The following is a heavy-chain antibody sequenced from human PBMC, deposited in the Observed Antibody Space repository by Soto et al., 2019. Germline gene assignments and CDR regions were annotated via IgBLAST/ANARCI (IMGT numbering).Heavy chain of an antibody. D-gene: IGHD3-22*01. J-gene: IGHJ4*02. CDR3: ALGIHYYESHGYGPGAY. CDR1: GFTFSSYA. V-gene: IGHV3-33*01. Sequence: QVQLVESGGGVVQPGGSLRLSCAASGFTFSSYAMHWVRQAPGKGLEWMAVIWYDGSRKHYADSLKGRFTISRDNPKNTLYLEMNRLTVEDTAVYYCALGIHYYESHGYGPGAYWGQGTLVSVSS. CDR2: IWYDGSRK.